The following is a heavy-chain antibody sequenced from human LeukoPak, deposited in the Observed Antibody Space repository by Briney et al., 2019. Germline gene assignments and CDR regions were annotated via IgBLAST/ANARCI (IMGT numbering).Heavy chain of an antibody. CDR2: ISGSGGST. V-gene: IGHV3-23*01. J-gene: IGHJ4*02. CDR1: GFTFSSYG. CDR3: AKGGFGRPFDY. Sequence: GGSLRLSCAASGFTFSSYGMHWVRQAPGKGLEWVSVISGSGGSTYYVDSVQGRFTISRDNSKNTLFLQMDSLRAEDTAVYYCAKGGFGRPFDYWGQGTLVTVSS. D-gene: IGHD3-10*01.